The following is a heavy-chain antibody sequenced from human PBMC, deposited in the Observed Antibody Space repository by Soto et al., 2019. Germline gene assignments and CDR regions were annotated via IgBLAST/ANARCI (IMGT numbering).Heavy chain of an antibody. J-gene: IGHJ6*02. V-gene: IGHV3-74*01. CDR1: GFTFSSHW. CDR2: IDSYGGTI. CDR3: VRENYYYGMDV. Sequence: GGSLRLSCAASGFTFSSHWMHWVRQAPGKGLMWVSRIDSYGGTIDYADSVEGRFTISRDNAKNTLYLQMNSLRVEDTAMYYCVRENYYYGMDVWGQGTAVTVSS.